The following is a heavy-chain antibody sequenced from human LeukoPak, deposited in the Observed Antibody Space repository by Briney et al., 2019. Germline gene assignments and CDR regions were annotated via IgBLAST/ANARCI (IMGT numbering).Heavy chain of an antibody. CDR3: AKGRYSSSRNWYFDL. CDR2: ISYDGSNK. D-gene: IGHD6-13*01. J-gene: IGHJ2*01. Sequence: GGSLRLSCAASGFTFSSYGMHWVRQAPGKGLEWVAVISYDGSNKDYADSVKGRFTISRDNSKNTIYLQMNSLRAEDTAAYYCAKGRYSSSRNWYFDLWGRGTLVTVSS. CDR1: GFTFSSYG. V-gene: IGHV3-30*18.